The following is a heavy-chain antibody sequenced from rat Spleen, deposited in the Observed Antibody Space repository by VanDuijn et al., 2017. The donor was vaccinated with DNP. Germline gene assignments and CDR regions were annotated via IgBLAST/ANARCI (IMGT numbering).Heavy chain of an antibody. CDR1: GFTFSNYY. CDR3: AIANGAY. CDR2: IRYDGGST. Sequence: EVQLVESGGGLVQPGRSMKLSCAASGFTFSNYYMAWVRQAPTKGLEWVAYIRYDGGSTYYPDSVKGRFTISRDNAKNTLYLQMNSLRSEDTATYYCAIANGAYWGQVVMVTVSS. J-gene: IGHJ2*01. V-gene: IGHV5-25*01. D-gene: IGHD5-1*01.